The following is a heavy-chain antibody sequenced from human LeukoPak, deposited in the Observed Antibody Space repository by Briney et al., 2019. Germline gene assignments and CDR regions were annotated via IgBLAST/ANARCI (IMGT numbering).Heavy chain of an antibody. CDR3: ATIVPDVVATLTFDY. J-gene: IGHJ4*02. D-gene: IGHD2-15*01. CDR1: GFTVSINY. CDR2: IYSGGRT. Sequence: GGSLRLSCAASGFTVSINYMSWVRQAPGEGLERVSLIYSGGRTYYADSVKGRFTISRDNSKNTLYLQMNSLRAEDTAVYYCATIVPDVVATLTFDYWGQGTLVTVSS. V-gene: IGHV3-66*01.